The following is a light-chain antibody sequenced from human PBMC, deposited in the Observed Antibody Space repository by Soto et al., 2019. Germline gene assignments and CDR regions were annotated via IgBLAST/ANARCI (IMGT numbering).Light chain of an antibody. CDR2: VVT. CDR3: SSYTSSSTNYV. V-gene: IGLV2-14*03. J-gene: IGLJ1*01. CDR1: SSDVGGYNY. Sequence: QSALTQPASVSGFPGQSITIYCTGSSSDVGGYNYVSWYQHHPGKAPKLMIYVVTQRPSGVSNRFSGSKSGNTASLTISGLQAEGEADYYCSSYTSSSTNYVFGTGTKSPS.